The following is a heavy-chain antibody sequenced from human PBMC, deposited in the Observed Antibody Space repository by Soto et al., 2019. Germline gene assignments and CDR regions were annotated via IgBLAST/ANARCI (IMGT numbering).Heavy chain of an antibody. V-gene: IGHV3-30*18. Sequence: GGSLRLSCAASGFTFSSYGMHWVRQAPGKGLEWVAVISYDGSNKYYADSVKGRFTISRDNSKNTLYLQMNSLRAEDTAVYYCAKAGYRYGSGWEYYFDYWGQGTLVTVSS. CDR1: GFTFSSYG. CDR2: ISYDGSNK. D-gene: IGHD3-10*01. J-gene: IGHJ4*02. CDR3: AKAGYRYGSGWEYYFDY.